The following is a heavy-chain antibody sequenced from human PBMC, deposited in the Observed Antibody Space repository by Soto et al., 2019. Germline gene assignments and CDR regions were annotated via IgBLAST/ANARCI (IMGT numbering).Heavy chain of an antibody. CDR3: TTHSIGAYYYGMDV. V-gene: IGHV3-15*07. CDR2: IKSKTDGGTT. Sequence: GGSLRLSCAASGFTFSNAWMNWVRQAPGKGLEWVGRIKSKTDGGTTDYAAPVKGRFTISRDDSKNTLYLQMNSLKTEDTAVYYCTTHSIGAYYYGMDVWGQGTTVTVPS. D-gene: IGHD3-22*01. J-gene: IGHJ6*02. CDR1: GFTFSNAW.